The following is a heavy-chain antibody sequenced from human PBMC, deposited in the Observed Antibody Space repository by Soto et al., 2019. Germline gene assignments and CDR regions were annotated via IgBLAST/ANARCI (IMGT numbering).Heavy chain of an antibody. D-gene: IGHD3-3*01. V-gene: IGHV4-59*01. Sequence: PSETLSLTCTVSGGSISGYYWSWIRQPPGKGLEWIGYIYYSGSTNYNPSLKSRVTISVDTSKNQFSLKLSSVTAADTAVYYCARVTEYDFWSGYSFYMDVWGKGTTVTVSS. CDR3: ARVTEYDFWSGYSFYMDV. J-gene: IGHJ6*03. CDR1: GGSISGYY. CDR2: IYYSGST.